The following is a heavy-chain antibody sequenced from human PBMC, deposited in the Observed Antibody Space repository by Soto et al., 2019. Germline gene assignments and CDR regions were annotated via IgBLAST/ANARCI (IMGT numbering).Heavy chain of an antibody. V-gene: IGHV1-69*13. CDR3: ARPDVTYYYDSSGPFSY. J-gene: IGHJ4*02. D-gene: IGHD3-22*01. Sequence: ASVKVSFKASGGTFSSYAISWVRQAPGQGLEWMGGIIPIFGTANYAQKFQGRVTITADESTSTAYMELSSLRSEDTAVYYCARPDVTYYYDSSGPFSYWGQGTLVTVSS. CDR1: GGTFSSYA. CDR2: IIPIFGTA.